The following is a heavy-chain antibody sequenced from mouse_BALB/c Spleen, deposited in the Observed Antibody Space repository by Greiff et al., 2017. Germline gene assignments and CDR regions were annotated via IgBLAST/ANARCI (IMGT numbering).Heavy chain of an antibody. Sequence: VKLVESGPELVRPGVSVKISCKGSSYTFTDYAMHWVKQSHAKSLEWIGVISTYYGNTNYNQKFKGKATMTVDKSSSTAYMELARLTSEDSAVYYCAREGRGYAMDYWGQGTSVTVSS. CDR2: ISTYYGNT. CDR3: AREGRGYAMDY. D-gene: IGHD3-3*01. CDR1: SYTFTDYA. V-gene: IGHV1-67*01. J-gene: IGHJ4*01.